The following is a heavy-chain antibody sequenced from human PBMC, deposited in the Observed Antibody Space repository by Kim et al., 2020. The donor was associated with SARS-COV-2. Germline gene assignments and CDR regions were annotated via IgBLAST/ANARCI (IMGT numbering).Heavy chain of an antibody. Sequence: GSLRLSCATSGFTFSAYDMNWVRQAPGKGLEWLSFITKTSSTIFYADPVKGRFTTSRDNGKNSLYLQMSSLTDEDTAVYFCVRDRWGGAFDFWGQGTLVTVSS. V-gene: IGHV3-48*02. CDR3: VRDRWGGAFDF. D-gene: IGHD3-16*01. J-gene: IGHJ3*01. CDR1: GFTFSAYD. CDR2: ITKTSSTI.